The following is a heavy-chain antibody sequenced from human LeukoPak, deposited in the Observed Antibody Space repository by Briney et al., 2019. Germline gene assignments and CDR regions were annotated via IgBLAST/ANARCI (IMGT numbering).Heavy chain of an antibody. J-gene: IGHJ4*02. CDR2: INQDGREK. CDR3: ASDPSVAGNFLFDY. Sequence: GGSLRLSCAVSGFTFSTYYRNWVRQTPEKGLEWVANINQDGREKYYVDSVKGRFTISRDNAKKSLSLQMKSLRAEDTGVYYCASDPSVAGNFLFDYWGQGILVTVSS. CDR1: GFTFSTYY. D-gene: IGHD6-19*01. V-gene: IGHV3-7*01.